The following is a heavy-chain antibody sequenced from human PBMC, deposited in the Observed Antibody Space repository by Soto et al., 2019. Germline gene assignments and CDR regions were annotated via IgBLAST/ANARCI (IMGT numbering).Heavy chain of an antibody. J-gene: IGHJ5*02. CDR2: ISAYNGNT. V-gene: IGHV1-18*01. Sequence: QVQLVQSGAEVKKPGASMKVSCKASGYTFTSYGIIWVRQAPGQGLEWMGWISAYNGNTNYAQKLQGRVTMTTDTSTSTAYMELRSLRSDDTAVYYCAREFRSSSWGGNWFDPWGQGTLVTVSS. CDR3: AREFRSSSWGGNWFDP. CDR1: GYTFTSYG. D-gene: IGHD6-13*01.